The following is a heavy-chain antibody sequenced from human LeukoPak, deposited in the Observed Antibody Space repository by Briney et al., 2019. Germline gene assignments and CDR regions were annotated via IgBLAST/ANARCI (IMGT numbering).Heavy chain of an antibody. J-gene: IGHJ4*02. Sequence: SETLSLTCTVSGGSISSGSHWWGWIRQPPGGGLEWIGSIYYAESPSYNPSLKSRVTISVDVSKNQLSLKLSSVTAADTAVYYCARPSSSGNYYYWGQGTLVTVS. CDR1: GGSISSGSHW. CDR2: IYYAESP. D-gene: IGHD1-26*01. V-gene: IGHV4-39*01. CDR3: ARPSSSGNYYY.